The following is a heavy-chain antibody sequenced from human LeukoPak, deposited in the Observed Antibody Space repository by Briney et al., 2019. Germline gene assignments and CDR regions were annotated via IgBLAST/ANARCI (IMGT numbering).Heavy chain of an antibody. Sequence: GGSLRLSCAASGFTFSSYWMSWVRQVPGKGLEWVANINQDGGENYYVDSVKGRFTISRDNAKNSLYLQMDSLRAEDTAVYYCAGQGYCSGGRCYSGSSTNFDSWGQGTLVTVSS. V-gene: IGHV3-7*01. CDR1: GFTFSSYW. CDR3: AGQGYCSGGRCYSGSSTNFDS. D-gene: IGHD2-15*01. J-gene: IGHJ4*02. CDR2: INQDGGEN.